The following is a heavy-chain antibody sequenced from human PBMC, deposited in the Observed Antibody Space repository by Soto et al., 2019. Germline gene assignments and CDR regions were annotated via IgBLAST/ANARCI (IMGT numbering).Heavy chain of an antibody. CDR2: IVVGSGNT. J-gene: IGHJ4*02. CDR1: GFTLTTPA. V-gene: IGHV1-58*01. CDR3: AADPTYYGSGSYFEPQYYFDY. D-gene: IGHD3-10*01. Sequence: GASVKVSCKASGFTLTTPAVQWGRQARGQSPEWVGWIVVGSGNTNYAQKSQERVTITRDMSTSTAYMELSSLRSEDTAVYYCAADPTYYGSGSYFEPQYYFDYWGQGTLVTVSS.